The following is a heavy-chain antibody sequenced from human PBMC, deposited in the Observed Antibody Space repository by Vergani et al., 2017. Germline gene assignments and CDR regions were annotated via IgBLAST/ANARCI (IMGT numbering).Heavy chain of an antibody. CDR2: ISGSGGSP. J-gene: IGHJ6*02. CDR1: GFTFSSYA. V-gene: IGHV3-23*01. Sequence: EVQLLESGGGLVQPGGSLRLSCAASGFTFSSYAMSWVRQAPGKGLEGVSAISGSGGSPYYAASVEGRFTISRDNSKNTLYRQMNSLRAEDTAVYYCAKDPDRKGGYGMDVWGQGTTVTVSS. D-gene: IGHD1-14*01. CDR3: AKDPDRKGGYGMDV.